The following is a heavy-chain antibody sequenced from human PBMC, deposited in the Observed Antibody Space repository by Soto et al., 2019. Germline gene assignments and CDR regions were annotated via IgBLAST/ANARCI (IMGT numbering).Heavy chain of an antibody. V-gene: IGHV3-74*01. CDR2: VDSDGRGT. Sequence: EVQLVESGGGSVQPGGSLRLSCVASGITFTNYWMNWVRQVPGKGLVWVARVDSDGRGTSYADFVKGRFTISRENAKNTLYLQMNSLRVEDTAMYYCGTVFEHWGQGIPVTLSS. CDR1: GITFTNYW. CDR3: GTVFEH. J-gene: IGHJ4*02.